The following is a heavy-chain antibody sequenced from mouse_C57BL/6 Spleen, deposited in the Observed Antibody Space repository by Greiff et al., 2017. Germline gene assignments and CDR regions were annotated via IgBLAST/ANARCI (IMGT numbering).Heavy chain of an antibody. J-gene: IGHJ2*01. V-gene: IGHV1-18*01. Sequence: EVQLQQSGPELVKPGASVKIPCKASGYTFTDYNMDWVKQSHGKSLEWIGDINPNNGGTIYNQKFKGKATLTVDKSSSTAYMELRSLTSEDTAVYYCARSGDYGKPYYFDYWGQGTTLTVSS. CDR2: INPNNGGT. CDR1: GYTFTDYN. D-gene: IGHD1-1*02. CDR3: ARSGDYGKPYYFDY.